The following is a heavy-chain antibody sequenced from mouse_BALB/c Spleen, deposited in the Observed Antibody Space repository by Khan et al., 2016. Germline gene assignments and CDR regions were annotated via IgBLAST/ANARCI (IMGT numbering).Heavy chain of an antibody. Sequence: QVRRQQYGAELVKAGASVKMSCKASGYTFTSYWMHWVKQRLGQGLEWFAETNPTNGRTYYNEKFKSKATLTVDKSSSTAYMLLSGPTFEDSAVYYDARIKKIVATYFDYWGQGTTLTVAS. V-gene: IGHV1S81*02. CDR2: TNPTNGRT. D-gene: IGHD1-1*01. CDR3: ARIKKIVATYFDY. CDR1: GYTFTSYW. J-gene: IGHJ2*01.